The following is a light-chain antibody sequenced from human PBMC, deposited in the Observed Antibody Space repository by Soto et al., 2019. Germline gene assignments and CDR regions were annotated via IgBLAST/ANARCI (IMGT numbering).Light chain of an antibody. Sequence: QSALTQPRSVSGSPGQSVTISCTGTSSDVGGYNYVSWYQQHPDKAPKLMIYDVSKRPSGVPDRFSGSKSGNTASLTISGLQAEDEAHYYCCSYAGSYTLVFGGGTKLTVL. V-gene: IGLV2-11*01. J-gene: IGLJ2*01. CDR3: CSYAGSYTLV. CDR2: DVS. CDR1: SSDVGGYNY.